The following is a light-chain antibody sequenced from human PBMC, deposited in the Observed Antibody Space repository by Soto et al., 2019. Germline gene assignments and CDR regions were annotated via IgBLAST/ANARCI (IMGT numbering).Light chain of an antibody. CDR1: QSVGSY. V-gene: IGKV3-11*01. J-gene: IGKJ1*01. CDR2: DAS. CDR3: QQRSTWPLT. Sequence: EVVLTQSPATLSLSPGERATLSCRASQSVGSYLAWYQQKPGQAPRLLIYDASNRATGIPARFSGSVSGADFTLSISSLEPEDFALYYCQQRSTWPLTFGQGTKVEIK.